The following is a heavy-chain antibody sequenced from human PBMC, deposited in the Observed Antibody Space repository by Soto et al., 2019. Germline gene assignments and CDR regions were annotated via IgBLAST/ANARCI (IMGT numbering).Heavy chain of an antibody. V-gene: IGHV1-69*13. CDR1: GGTFSSYA. Sequence: SVKVSCKASGGTFSSYAISWVRQAPGQGLEWMGGIIPIFGTANYAQKFQGRVTITADESTSTAYMELSSLRSEDTAVYYCATTYTAYYGMDVWGQGTTVTVSS. D-gene: IGHD5-18*01. CDR2: IIPIFGTA. J-gene: IGHJ6*02. CDR3: ATTYTAYYGMDV.